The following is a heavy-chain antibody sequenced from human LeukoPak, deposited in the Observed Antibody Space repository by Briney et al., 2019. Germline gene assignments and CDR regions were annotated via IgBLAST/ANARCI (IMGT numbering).Heavy chain of an antibody. CDR3: ARSAGNPPDY. CDR1: GYSFTSYW. V-gene: IGHV5-51*01. J-gene: IGHJ4*02. D-gene: IGHD4-23*01. CDR2: IYPGDSDI. Sequence: GESPKISCQGSGYSFTSYWIGWVRQMPGKGLEWMGIIYPGDSDIRYSPSFEGQVTISADKSISTAYLQWSSLRASDSAMYYCARSAGNPPDYWGQGTLVTVSS.